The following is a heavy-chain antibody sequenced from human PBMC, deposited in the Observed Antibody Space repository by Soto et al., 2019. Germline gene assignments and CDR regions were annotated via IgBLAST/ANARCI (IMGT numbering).Heavy chain of an antibody. V-gene: IGHV1-69*08. CDR2: IIPILGET. D-gene: IGHD3-16*01. CDR1: GTIFSSYT. Sequence: QVQLVQSGAEVKKPGSSVRVSCKASGTIFSSYTISWVRQAPGQGLEWMGRIIPILGETNSAQKFQGRVTLAADKANNTADMELNSLRLEDTAVYYCARGLGGRMDDWGQGATGTVSS. CDR3: ARGLGGRMDD. J-gene: IGHJ6*02.